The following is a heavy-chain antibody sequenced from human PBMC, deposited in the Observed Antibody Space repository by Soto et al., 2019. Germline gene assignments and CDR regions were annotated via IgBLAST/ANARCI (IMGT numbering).Heavy chain of an antibody. D-gene: IGHD1-20*01. CDR2: ISPCNDDT. J-gene: IGHJ3*02. V-gene: IGHV1-18*01. CDR1: GYTFINYG. CDR3: ARGGITGTTDAFDI. Sequence: ASVKVSCTTSGYTFINYGISWVRPAPGQGPEWMGWISPCNDDTSYAQKFQGRVTMTRDTSTSTVYMELSSLRSEDTAVYYCARGGITGTTDAFDIWGQGTMVTVSS.